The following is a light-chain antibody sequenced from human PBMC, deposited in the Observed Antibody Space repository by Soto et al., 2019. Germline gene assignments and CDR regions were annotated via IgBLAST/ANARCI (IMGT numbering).Light chain of an antibody. V-gene: IGLV2-14*01. CDR1: SSDVGSYKY. J-gene: IGLJ2*01. Sequence: QSVLTQPASVSGSPGQSITISCTGTSSDVGSYKYVSWYQQHPGKAPKVMIYDVSNRPSGVSNRFSGSKSGNTASLTISGLQAEDEADYYCSSYTSSSTLVFGGGTKVTVL. CDR3: SSYTSSSTLV. CDR2: DVS.